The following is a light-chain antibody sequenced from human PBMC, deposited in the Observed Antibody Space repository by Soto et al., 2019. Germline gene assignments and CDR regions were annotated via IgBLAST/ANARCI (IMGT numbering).Light chain of an antibody. CDR3: QQYDNWPWGPFT. CDR2: GAS. CDR1: QSVNRN. Sequence: EIVMTQSPAILSVSPGERVTLSCRASQSVNRNLAWYQQTPGQAPRLLIYGASSRATGTPDRFSGSASGTDFTLTITSLKSEDFAVYYCQQYDNWPWGPFTFGPGTRVDAK. V-gene: IGKV3-15*01. J-gene: IGKJ3*01.